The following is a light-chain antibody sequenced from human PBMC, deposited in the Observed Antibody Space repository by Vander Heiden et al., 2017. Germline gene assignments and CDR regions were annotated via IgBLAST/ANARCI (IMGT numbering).Light chain of an antibody. CDR1: QNISSY. CDR2: AAS. Sequence: DIQMTQSPSSLSASVGDRVTITCRASQNISSYLNWYQQKPGNAPKLLIYAASSLQSGVPSRFSGSGYGTDFTLTISSRQPEDFASYYCQQTDSKPTWTFGQGTKVEIK. J-gene: IGKJ1*01. V-gene: IGKV1-39*01. CDR3: QQTDSKPTWT.